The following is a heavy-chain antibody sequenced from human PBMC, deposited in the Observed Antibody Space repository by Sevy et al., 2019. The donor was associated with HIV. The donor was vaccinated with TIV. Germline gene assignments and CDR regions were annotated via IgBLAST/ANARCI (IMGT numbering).Heavy chain of an antibody. CDR1: GFTLSDSG. CDR3: AKRPTAA. CDR2: IQVDGREK. Sequence: GESLKISCAASGFTLSDSGVHWVRQAPGKGLEWVAFIQVDGREKFYTDSVKGRFTISSDSSKNTVYLQMNSLRGEDTAVYYCAKRPTAAWGQGTLVTVSS. V-gene: IGHV3-30*02. J-gene: IGHJ5*02.